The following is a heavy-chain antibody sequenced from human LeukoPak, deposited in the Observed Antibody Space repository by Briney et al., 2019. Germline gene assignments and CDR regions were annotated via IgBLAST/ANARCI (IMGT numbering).Heavy chain of an antibody. D-gene: IGHD3-9*01. CDR1: GGSFGGYY. Sequence: ASETLSLTCAVYGGSFGGYYWSWIRQPPGKGLEWIGEINHSGSTNYNPSLKSRVTISVDTSKNQFSLKLSSVTAADTAVYYCATLGYYDILTGQTGAYNWFDPWGQGTLVTVS. CDR2: INHSGST. CDR3: ATLGYYDILTGQTGAYNWFDP. J-gene: IGHJ5*02. V-gene: IGHV4-34*01.